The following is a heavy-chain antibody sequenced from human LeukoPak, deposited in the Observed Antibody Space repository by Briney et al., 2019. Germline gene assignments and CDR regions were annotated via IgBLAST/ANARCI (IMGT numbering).Heavy chain of an antibody. CDR1: GFTFSSYA. V-gene: IGHV3-23*01. Sequence: GGALRLSCAASGFTFSSYAMSCVRQAPGEGLGCGSAISGRGGSTYYAHSVRGRFTISRDNSKNTLYPQMTSLRAEDTAVYYCAKDTGSNFDYWGQGTLVTVSS. CDR3: AKDTGSNFDY. J-gene: IGHJ4*02. CDR2: ISGRGGST. D-gene: IGHD4-11*01.